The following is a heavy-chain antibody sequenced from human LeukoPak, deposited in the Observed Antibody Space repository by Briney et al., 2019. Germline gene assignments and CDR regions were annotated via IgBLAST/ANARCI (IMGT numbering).Heavy chain of an antibody. D-gene: IGHD1-26*01. CDR2: IRYDGSNK. J-gene: IGHJ6*02. CDR3: ARDRTYEWEKPHYYYGMDV. CDR1: GFTFSSYA. V-gene: IGHV3-30*14. Sequence: GGSLRLSCAASGFTFSSYAMHWVRQAPGKGLEWVAFIRYDGSNKYYADSVKGRFTISRDNSKNTLYLQMNSLRAEDTAVYYCARDRTYEWEKPHYYYGMDVWGQGTTVTVSS.